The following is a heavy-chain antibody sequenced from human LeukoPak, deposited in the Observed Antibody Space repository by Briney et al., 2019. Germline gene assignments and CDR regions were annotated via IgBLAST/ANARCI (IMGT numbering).Heavy chain of an antibody. D-gene: IGHD3-3*01. J-gene: IGHJ4*02. CDR3: AKSRSNYDFWSAFDY. Sequence: GGSLRLSCVASGFPFNTYFMHWVRQAPGKGLEWVASIRYDGGNKYYADSVRGRLSISRDNSKETLYLQMNSLRTGDTAVYYCAKSRSNYDFWSAFDYWGQGALVTVSS. CDR2: IRYDGGNK. CDR1: GFPFNTYF. V-gene: IGHV3-30*02.